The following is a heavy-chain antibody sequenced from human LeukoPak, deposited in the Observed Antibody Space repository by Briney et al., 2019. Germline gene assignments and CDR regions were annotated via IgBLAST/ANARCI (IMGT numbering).Heavy chain of an antibody. V-gene: IGHV3-23*01. CDR3: AKDFGPYCGGDCSLDY. Sequence: GGTLRPSCAASGFTFSSYGMSWVRQAPGKGLEWVSAISGSGGSTYYADSVKGRFTISRDNSKNTLYLQMNSLRAEDTAVYYCAKDFGPYCGGDCSLDYWGQGTLVTVSS. J-gene: IGHJ4*02. CDR1: GFTFSSYG. D-gene: IGHD2-21*02. CDR2: ISGSGGST.